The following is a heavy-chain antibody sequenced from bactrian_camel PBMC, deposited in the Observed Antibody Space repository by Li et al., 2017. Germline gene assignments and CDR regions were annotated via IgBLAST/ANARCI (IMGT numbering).Heavy chain of an antibody. CDR1: GATYSSYA. CDR2: IYTREGKT. J-gene: IGHJ4*01. Sequence: VQLVESGGGPVQIGGSLRLSCLVSGATYSSYAMAWFRQAPGKERERVASIYTREGKTYYADSVKGRFTISRDSAENTVYLQMNSLRPEDTAVYYCVRDEGNLVAALQYWGQGTQVTVS. D-gene: IGHD2*01. V-gene: IGHV3S35*01. CDR3: VRDEGNLVAALQY.